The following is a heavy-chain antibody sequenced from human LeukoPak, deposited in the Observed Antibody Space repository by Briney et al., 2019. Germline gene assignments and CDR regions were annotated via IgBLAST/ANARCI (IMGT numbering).Heavy chain of an antibody. D-gene: IGHD3-10*01. V-gene: IGHV3-23*01. CDR3: AKHYYGSGSYLDY. Sequence: GRSLRLSCAASGFTFSSYAMSWVRQAPGKGLEWVSAISGSGGSTYYADSVKGRFTISRDNSKNTLYLQMNSLRAEDTAVYYCAKHYYGSGSYLDYWGQGTLVTVSS. CDR1: GFTFSSYA. J-gene: IGHJ4*02. CDR2: ISGSGGST.